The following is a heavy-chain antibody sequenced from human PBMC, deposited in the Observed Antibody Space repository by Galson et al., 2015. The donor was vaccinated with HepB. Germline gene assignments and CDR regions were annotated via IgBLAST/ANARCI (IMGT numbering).Heavy chain of an antibody. CDR3: ARGGTYYGSGSFFPFDP. CDR1: GFTFSNYD. J-gene: IGHJ5*02. Sequence: SLRLSCAASGFTFSNYDLHWVRQAPGKGLEWVALISFDGRDRYYADSVKGRFIISRDQSKNTLYLQMSRLRCEDTAAYYCARGGTYYGSGSFFPFDPWGQGTLVTVSS. D-gene: IGHD3-10*01. CDR2: ISFDGRDR. V-gene: IGHV3-30*04.